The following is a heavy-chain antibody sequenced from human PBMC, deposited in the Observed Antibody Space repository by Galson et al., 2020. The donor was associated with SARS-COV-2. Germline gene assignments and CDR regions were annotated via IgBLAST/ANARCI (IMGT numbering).Heavy chain of an antibody. CDR1: GFTFGDHA. D-gene: IGHD2-15*01. CDR3: SCPITGGVVVRFDP. V-gene: IGHV3-49*03. Sequence: GGSLRLSCTASGFTFGDHAMTWFRQAPGKGLEWVGFIRSKTNGGATEDAASGKGRFTISIDDSKSIAYLQMDRLKTEDTAVYYCSCPITGGVVVRFDPWGQGPRVTVSS. CDR2: IRSKTNGGAT. J-gene: IGHJ5*02.